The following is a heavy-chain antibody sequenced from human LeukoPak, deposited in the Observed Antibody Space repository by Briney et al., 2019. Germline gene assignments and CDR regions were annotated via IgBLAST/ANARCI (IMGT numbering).Heavy chain of an antibody. CDR1: GFTVTSNH. Sequence: GGSLRLSCAASGFTVTSNHMSWVRQGPGKGLEWVSVIYSGGSTYYADSVKGRFTISRDNSKNTLYLQMNSLRAEDTAVYYCASHSSSWYGFDYWGQGTLVTVSS. CDR2: IYSGGST. J-gene: IGHJ4*02. D-gene: IGHD6-13*01. V-gene: IGHV3-53*01. CDR3: ASHSSSWYGFDY.